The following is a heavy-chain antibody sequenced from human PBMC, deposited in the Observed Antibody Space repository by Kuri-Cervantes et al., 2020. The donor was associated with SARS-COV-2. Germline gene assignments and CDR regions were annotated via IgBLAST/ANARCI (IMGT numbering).Heavy chain of an antibody. CDR1: GFTFDDYG. Sequence: GESLKISCAASGFTFDDYGFSWVRQGAGGGLEWVGGINWAGDSTGYADSVKGRFSISRDNARNSVYLEMHSLRVEDTAFYYCARGWSAGGLYYYGLDVWGQGTTVTVSS. CDR3: ARGWSAGGLYYYGLDV. V-gene: IGHV3-20*04. J-gene: IGHJ6*02. D-gene: IGHD6-13*01. CDR2: INWAGDST.